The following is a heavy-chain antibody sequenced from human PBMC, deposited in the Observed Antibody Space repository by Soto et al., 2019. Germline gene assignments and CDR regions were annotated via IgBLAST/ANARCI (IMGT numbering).Heavy chain of an antibody. CDR3: ARDQRSSVGSLRGAMDV. Sequence: VGSLRLSCAASGFTFSTYGMHWVRQAPGKGLQWVAVIWYDGSTKYHAGSAKGRFTISRDNSKNTLYLQMNSLRAEDTAVYYCARDQRSSVGSLRGAMDVSGHGTTVTVSS. D-gene: IGHD1-26*01. CDR2: IWYDGSTK. CDR1: GFTFSTYG. J-gene: IGHJ6*02. V-gene: IGHV3-33*01.